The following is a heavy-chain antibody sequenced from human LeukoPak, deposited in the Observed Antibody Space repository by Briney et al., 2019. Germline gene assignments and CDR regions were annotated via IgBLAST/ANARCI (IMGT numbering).Heavy chain of an antibody. CDR2: ISSSGSPI. CDR1: GYTFSSYQ. D-gene: IGHD6-13*01. Sequence: GGSLTLPCAASGYTFSSYQMNWVRQAPGKGLEWISYISSSGSPIYYADSVKGRFIISRNNAKDSLYLQMNSLRAEDTAVYYCARDPALISVAGPGYWGQGTLVTVSS. CDR3: ARDPALISVAGPGY. V-gene: IGHV3-48*03. J-gene: IGHJ4*02.